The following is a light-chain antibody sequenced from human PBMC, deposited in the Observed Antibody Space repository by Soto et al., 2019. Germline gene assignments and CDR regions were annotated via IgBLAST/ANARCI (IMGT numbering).Light chain of an antibody. V-gene: IGKV2-30*01. J-gene: IGKJ2*01. CDR2: KVS. CDR1: QSLVYSDGNTY. Sequence: DVVMTQSPLSLPVTLGQPASISCRSSQSLVYSDGNTYLNWFQQGPGQSTRRLIYKVSNRDSGVPDRFSGSGSGTDFTLKISRVEAEDVGVYYCMQGTHWPPYTFGQGTKLEIK. CDR3: MQGTHWPPYT.